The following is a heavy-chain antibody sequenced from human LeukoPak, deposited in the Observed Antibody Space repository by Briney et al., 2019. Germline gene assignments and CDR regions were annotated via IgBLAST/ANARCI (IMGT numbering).Heavy chain of an antibody. D-gene: IGHD2-15*01. V-gene: IGHV1-69*05. CDR2: IIPIFGTA. CDR3: ARGGYCSGGSCYTPRGVYYMDV. J-gene: IGHJ6*03. CDR1: GDTFSSYA. Sequence: SVKVSCKASGDTFSSYAISWVRQAPGQGLEWMGGIIPIFGTANYAQKFQGRVTITTDESTSTAYMELSSLRSEDTAVYYCARGGYCSGGSCYTPRGVYYMDVWGKGTTVTVSS.